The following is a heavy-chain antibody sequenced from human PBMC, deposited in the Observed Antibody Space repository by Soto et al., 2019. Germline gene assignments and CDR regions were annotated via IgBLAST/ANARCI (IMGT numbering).Heavy chain of an antibody. D-gene: IGHD3-3*01. CDR3: AKDAHRDDFWSGYYNAGDY. V-gene: IGHV3-23*01. CDR1: GFTFSSYA. Sequence: GGSLRLSCAASGFTFSSYAMSWVRQAPGKGLEWVSAISGSGGSTYYADSVKGRFTISRDNSKNTLYLQMNSLRAEDTAVYYCAKDAHRDDFWSGYYNAGDYWGQGTLVTVSS. J-gene: IGHJ4*02. CDR2: ISGSGGST.